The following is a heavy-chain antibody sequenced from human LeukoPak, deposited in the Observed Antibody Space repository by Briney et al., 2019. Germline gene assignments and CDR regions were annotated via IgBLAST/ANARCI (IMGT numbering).Heavy chain of an antibody. CDR3: ARVRGALRVPDY. J-gene: IGHJ4*02. Sequence: KPSQTLSLTCTVSGGSISSYYWSWIRQPPGKGLEWIGYIYYSGSTNYNPSLKSRVTISVDTSKNQFSLKLSSVTAADTAVYYCARVRGALRVPDYWGQGTLVTVSS. D-gene: IGHD1-26*01. CDR2: IYYSGST. CDR1: GGSISSYY. V-gene: IGHV4-59*01.